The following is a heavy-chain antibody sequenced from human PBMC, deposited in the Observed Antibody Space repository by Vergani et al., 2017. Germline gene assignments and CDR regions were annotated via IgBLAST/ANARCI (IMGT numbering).Heavy chain of an antibody. CDR3: ARVGYCSSARCVGRPFDGMDV. D-gene: IGHD2-2*01. CDR1: GFTFSSYW. Sequence: EVQLVESGGGLVQPGGSLRLSCAASGFTFSSYWMSWVRQAPGKGLEWVANIKQDGSEKYYVDSVKGRFTISRDNAKNSLYLQMNSLRAEDTAVYYCARVGYCSSARCVGRPFDGMDVWGQGTTVTVSS. V-gene: IGHV3-7*01. J-gene: IGHJ6*02. CDR2: IKQDGSEK.